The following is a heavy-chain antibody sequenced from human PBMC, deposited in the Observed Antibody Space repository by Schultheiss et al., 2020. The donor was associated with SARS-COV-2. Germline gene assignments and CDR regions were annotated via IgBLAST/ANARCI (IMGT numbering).Heavy chain of an antibody. D-gene: IGHD1-7*01. V-gene: IGHV4-34*01. CDR3: AREAVITGTTGGYFDY. CDR1: GGSFSGYY. Sequence: SETLSLTCAVYGGSFSGYYWSWIRQPPGKGLEWIGEINHSGSTNYNPSLKSRVTISVDTSKNQFSLKLSSVTAADTAVYYCAREAVITGTTGGYFDYWGQGTLVTVSS. J-gene: IGHJ4*02. CDR2: INHSGST.